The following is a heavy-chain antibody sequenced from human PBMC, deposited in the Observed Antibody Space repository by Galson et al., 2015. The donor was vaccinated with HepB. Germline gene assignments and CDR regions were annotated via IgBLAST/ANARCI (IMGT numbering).Heavy chain of an antibody. CDR1: GFTFSSYG. V-gene: IGHV3-33*01. Sequence: SLRLSCAASGFTFSSYGMHWVRQAPGKGLEWVAVIWYDGSNKYYADSVKGRFTISRDNAKNSLYLQMNSLRAEDTAVYYCARSGRGLDNYWGQGTLVTVSS. J-gene: IGHJ4*02. CDR2: IWYDGSNK. CDR3: ARSGRGLDNY. D-gene: IGHD3-10*01.